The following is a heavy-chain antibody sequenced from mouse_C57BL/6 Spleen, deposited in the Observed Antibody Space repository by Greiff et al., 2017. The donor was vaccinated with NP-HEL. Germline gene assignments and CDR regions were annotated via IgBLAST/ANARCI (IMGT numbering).Heavy chain of an antibody. CDR2: INPNNGGT. V-gene: IGHV1-26*01. D-gene: IGHD1-1*01. J-gene: IGHJ3*01. CDR1: GYTFTDYY. Sequence: EVQLQQSGPELVKPGASVKISCKASGYTFTDYYMNWVKQSHGKSLEWIGDINPNNGGTSYNQKFKGKATLTVDKSSSTAYMELRSLTSEDSAVYYCARRVLRSPFAYWGQGTLVTVSA. CDR3: ARRVLRSPFAY.